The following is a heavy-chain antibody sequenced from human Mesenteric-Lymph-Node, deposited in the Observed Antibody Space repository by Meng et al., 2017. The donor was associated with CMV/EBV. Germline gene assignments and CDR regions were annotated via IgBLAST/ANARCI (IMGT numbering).Heavy chain of an antibody. CDR2: ISNDDDSV. CDR3: ARLPPAIWILGFYFDY. D-gene: IGHD2-2*02. J-gene: IGHJ4*02. CDR1: GFSLSEYY. Sequence: GESLKISCAVSGFSLSEYYMTWIRQAPGKGLEWVSHISNDDDSVYYADSVKGRFSISRDNAHNSLYLQMNNLRVEDTAVYYCARLPPAIWILGFYFDYWGQGTLVTVSS. V-gene: IGHV3-11*01.